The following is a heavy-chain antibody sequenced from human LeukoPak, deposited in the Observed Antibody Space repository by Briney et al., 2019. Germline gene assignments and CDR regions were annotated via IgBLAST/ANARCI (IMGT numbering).Heavy chain of an antibody. CDR2: TSHSGST. D-gene: IGHD3-16*02. V-gene: IGHV4-59*12. J-gene: IGHJ4*02. CDR3: ARGYDYVWGSYRFYFDY. CDR1: GGSISSSY. Sequence: SETLSLTCTVSGGSISSSYWSWIRQPPGRGLEWIGYTSHSGSTNYNPSLKSRVTISVDTSKNQFSLKLSSVTAADTAVYYCARGYDYVWGSYRFYFDYWGQGTLVTVSS.